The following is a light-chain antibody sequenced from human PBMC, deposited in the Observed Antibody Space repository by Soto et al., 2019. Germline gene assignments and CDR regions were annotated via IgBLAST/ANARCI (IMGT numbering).Light chain of an antibody. CDR2: YDD. CDR3: AAWDDSLKGVV. J-gene: IGLJ2*01. V-gene: IGLV1-36*01. CDR1: TSNIGSNA. Sequence: QSVLTQPPSLSEAPRQRVTISCSESTSNIGSNAVNWYQQLPGKAPKLLIYYDDLLPSGVSDRFSGSKSGTSASLAISGLQSEDEADYYCAAWDDSLKGVVFGGGTKLTVL.